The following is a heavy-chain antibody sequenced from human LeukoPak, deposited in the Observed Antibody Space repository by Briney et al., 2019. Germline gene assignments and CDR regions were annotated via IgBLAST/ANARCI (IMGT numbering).Heavy chain of an antibody. V-gene: IGHV3-20*04. CDR3: ARLPYYYDSSGYYYFDY. CDR1: GFTFGDYG. J-gene: IGHJ4*02. Sequence: GGSLRLSCAASGFTFGDYGMSWVRQAPGKGLEWVSGINWNGGSTGYADSVKGRFTISRDNAKNSLYLQMNSLRAEDTALYYCARLPYYYDSSGYYYFDYWGQGTLVTVSS. CDR2: INWNGGST. D-gene: IGHD3-22*01.